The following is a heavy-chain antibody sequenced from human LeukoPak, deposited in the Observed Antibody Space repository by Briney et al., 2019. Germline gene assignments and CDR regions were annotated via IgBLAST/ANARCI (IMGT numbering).Heavy chain of an antibody. CDR3: ARVGMGSYYDILTGYYVWFDP. Sequence: ASVKVSCKASGYTFTSYGISWVRQAPGQGLEWMGWISAYNGNTNYAQKLQGRVTMTTDTSTSTAYMELRSLRSDDTAVYYCARVGMGSYYDILTGYYVWFDPWGQGTLVTVSS. D-gene: IGHD3-9*01. CDR2: ISAYNGNT. J-gene: IGHJ5*02. V-gene: IGHV1-18*01. CDR1: GYTFTSYG.